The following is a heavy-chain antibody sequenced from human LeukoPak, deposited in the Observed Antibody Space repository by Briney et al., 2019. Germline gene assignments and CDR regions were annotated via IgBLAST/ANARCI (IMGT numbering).Heavy chain of an antibody. D-gene: IGHD2-2*01. J-gene: IGHJ4*02. CDR3: ARVIGYCSSTSCFGYFDY. CDR1: GGSISSYY. Sequence: SETLSLTCTVSGGSISSYYWSWIRQPPGKGLEWVGYIYYSGSTNYNPSLKSRVTTSVDKSKNQLSLKLSSVTAADTAVYYCARVIGYCSSTSCFGYFDYWGQGTLVTVSS. V-gene: IGHV4-59*08. CDR2: IYYSGST.